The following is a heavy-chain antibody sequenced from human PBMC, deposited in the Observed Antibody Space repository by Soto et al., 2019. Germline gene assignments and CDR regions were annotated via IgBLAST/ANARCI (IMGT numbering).Heavy chain of an antibody. Sequence: GGSLRLSCAASGFTFSIYSMNWVRQAPGKGLEWVSYISSSSTIYYADSVKGRFTISRDNAKNSLYLQMNSLRDEDTAVYYCARDGITGTYKTFDYWGQGTLVTVSS. CDR2: ISSSSTI. V-gene: IGHV3-48*02. D-gene: IGHD1-20*01. CDR1: GFTFSIYS. CDR3: ARDGITGTYKTFDY. J-gene: IGHJ4*02.